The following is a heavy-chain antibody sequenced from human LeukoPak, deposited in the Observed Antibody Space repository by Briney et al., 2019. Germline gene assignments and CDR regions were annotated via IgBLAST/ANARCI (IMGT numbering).Heavy chain of an antibody. D-gene: IGHD2-15*01. CDR3: ARDYTRYCSGGSCQPTRAFDI. CDR1: GYTFTSCG. V-gene: IGHV1-18*01. CDR2: ISAYNGNT. Sequence: GASVKVSCKASGYTFTSCGISWVRQAPGQGLEWMGWISAYNGNTNYAQKLQGRVTMTTDTSTSTAYMELRSLRSDDTAVYYCARDYTRYCSGGSCQPTRAFDIWGQGTMVTVPS. J-gene: IGHJ3*02.